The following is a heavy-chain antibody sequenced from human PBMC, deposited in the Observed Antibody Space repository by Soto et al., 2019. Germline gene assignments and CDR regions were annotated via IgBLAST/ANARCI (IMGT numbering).Heavy chain of an antibody. CDR2: IWYDGSNK. Sequence: LRLSCAASGFTFSSYGMHWVRQAPGKGLEWVAVIWYDGSNKYYADSVKGRFTISRDNSKNTLYLQMNSLRAEDTAVYYCARDMVVAATRNWFYYYGMDVWGQGTTVTVSS. V-gene: IGHV3-33*01. D-gene: IGHD2-15*01. J-gene: IGHJ6*02. CDR3: ARDMVVAATRNWFYYYGMDV. CDR1: GFTFSSYG.